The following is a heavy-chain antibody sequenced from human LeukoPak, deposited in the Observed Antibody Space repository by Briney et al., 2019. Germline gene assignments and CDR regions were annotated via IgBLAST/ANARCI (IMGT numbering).Heavy chain of an antibody. CDR1: GGSISSSSYY. CDR2: IYYSGST. D-gene: IGHD6-13*01. V-gene: IGHV4-39*07. Sequence: PSETLSLTCTVSGGSISSSSYYWGWIRQPPGKGLEWIGSIYYSGSTYYNPSLKSRVTISVDTSKNQFSLKLSSVTAADTAVYYCARTVPGTYSSPVGYYFDYWGQGTLVTVSS. CDR3: ARTVPGTYSSPVGYYFDY. J-gene: IGHJ4*02.